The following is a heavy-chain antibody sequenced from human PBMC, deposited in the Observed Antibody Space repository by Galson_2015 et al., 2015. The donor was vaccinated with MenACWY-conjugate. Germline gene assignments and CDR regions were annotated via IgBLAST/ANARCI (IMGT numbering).Heavy chain of an antibody. CDR3: ARGNSSSSVPLFDY. Sequence: ETLSLTCAVYGGSFSGYCWSWIRQPPGKGLEWIGEINHSGSTNYNPSLKSRVTISVDTSKNQFSLKLSSVTAADTAVYYCARGNSSSSVPLFDYWGQGTLVTVSS. J-gene: IGHJ4*02. CDR1: GGSFSGYC. D-gene: IGHD6-6*01. V-gene: IGHV4-34*01. CDR2: INHSGST.